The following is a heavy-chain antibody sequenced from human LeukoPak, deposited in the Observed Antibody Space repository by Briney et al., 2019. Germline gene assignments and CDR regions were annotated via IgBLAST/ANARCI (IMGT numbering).Heavy chain of an antibody. J-gene: IGHJ4*02. CDR3: ARAEGIAVAGSSEPLDY. D-gene: IGHD6-19*01. CDR1: GYTFTSYG. CDR2: ITAYNGNT. V-gene: IGHV1-18*01. Sequence: ASVKVSCKASGYTFTSYGISWVRQDPGQGLEWMGWITAYNGNTNYAQKLQGRVTMTTDTSTSTAYMELRSLRSDDTAVYYCARAEGIAVAGSSEPLDYWGQGTLVTVSS.